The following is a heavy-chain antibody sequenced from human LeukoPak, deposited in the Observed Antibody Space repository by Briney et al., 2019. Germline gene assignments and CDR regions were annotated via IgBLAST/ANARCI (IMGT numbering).Heavy chain of an antibody. D-gene: IGHD5-24*01. CDR1: GGTFSSYA. J-gene: IGHJ4*02. V-gene: IGHV1-69*05. CDR2: IIPIFGTA. Sequence: SVKVSCKASGGTFSSYAISWVRQAPGQGLEWMGGIIPIFGTANCAQKFQGRVTITTDESTSTAYMELSSLRSEDTTVYYCARGDGYATHFDYWGQGTLVTVSS. CDR3: ARGDGYATHFDY.